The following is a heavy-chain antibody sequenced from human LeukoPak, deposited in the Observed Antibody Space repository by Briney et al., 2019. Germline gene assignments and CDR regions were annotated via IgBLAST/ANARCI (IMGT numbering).Heavy chain of an antibody. CDR1: GLTFRNYV. CDR2: IGASGGNT. Sequence: GGSLRLSCAASGLTFRNYVMSWVRQAPGKGPEWVSAIGASGGNTYYADSVKGRFTISRDNSKHTLYLQMSSLRVEDTALYYCAKTSDAGFDPWGQGTLVTVSS. CDR3: AKTSDAGFDP. V-gene: IGHV3-23*01. J-gene: IGHJ5*02.